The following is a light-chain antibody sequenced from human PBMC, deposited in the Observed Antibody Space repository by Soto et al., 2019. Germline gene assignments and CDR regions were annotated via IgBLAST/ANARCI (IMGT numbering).Light chain of an antibody. Sequence: EIVLTQSPGTLSLSPGERATLSCRASQSVSSSYLAWYQQKPGQAPRPLIYGASSRAIGIPDRFSGGGSGTDFTLTISRLEPEDFAVYYCQQYGSSPWTFVQGTKVEIK. CDR3: QQYGSSPWT. J-gene: IGKJ1*01. CDR1: QSVSSSY. CDR2: GAS. V-gene: IGKV3-20*01.